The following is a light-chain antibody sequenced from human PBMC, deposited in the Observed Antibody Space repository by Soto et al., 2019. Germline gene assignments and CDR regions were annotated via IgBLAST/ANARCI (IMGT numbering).Light chain of an antibody. CDR3: SSYTSSSTWV. J-gene: IGLJ3*02. CDR1: SSDVGSYNR. CDR2: QVS. Sequence: QSFLTQPPSVSGSPGQSVTISCTGTSSDVGSYNRVSWYQQPPGTAPKLMIYQVSNRPSGVPDRFSGSKSGNTASLTISGLQAEDEADYYCSSYTSSSTWVFGGGTKLTVL. V-gene: IGLV2-18*02.